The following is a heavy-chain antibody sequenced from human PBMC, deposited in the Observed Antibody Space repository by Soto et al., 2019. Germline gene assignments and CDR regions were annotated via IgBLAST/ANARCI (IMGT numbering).Heavy chain of an antibody. V-gene: IGHV3-30-3*01. CDR2: ISYDGSNK. Sequence: QVQLVESGGGVVQPGRSLRLSCAASGFTFSSYAMHWVRQAPGKGLEWVAVISYDGSNKYYADSVKGRFTISRENSKITLYLQMNSLRAEDTAVYYCARDKPSGWYYYYGMDVWGQGTTVTVSS. CDR1: GFTFSSYA. CDR3: ARDKPSGWYYYYGMDV. J-gene: IGHJ6*02. D-gene: IGHD6-19*01.